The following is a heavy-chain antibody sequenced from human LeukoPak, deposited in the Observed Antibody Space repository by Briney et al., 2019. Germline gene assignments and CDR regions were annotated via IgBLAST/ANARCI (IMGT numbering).Heavy chain of an antibody. V-gene: IGHV4-30-2*01. D-gene: IGHD2-2*01. Sequence: PSQTLSITCDVSGGSISSGLYSWSWIRQPLGKGLEWIGYIYHTGSTCYNPSLKSRVTISVDTSKNQFSLRLSSVTAADTAVYYCARLQYCSGTSCYWFDPWGQGTLVTVSS. CDR2: IYHTGST. CDR1: GGSISSGLYS. CDR3: ARLQYCSGTSCYWFDP. J-gene: IGHJ5*02.